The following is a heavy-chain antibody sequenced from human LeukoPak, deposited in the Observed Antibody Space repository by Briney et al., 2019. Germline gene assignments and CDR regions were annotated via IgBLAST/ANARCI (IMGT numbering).Heavy chain of an antibody. V-gene: IGHV3-30-3*01. Sequence: GGSLRLSCAASGFTFSSYAMHWVRQAPGKGLEWVAVITYDGSNKYYADSVKGRFTISRDNSKNTLYLQMNSLRAEDTAVYYCAISSGSYHYFDYWGQGTLVTVSS. CDR1: GFTFSSYA. D-gene: IGHD1-26*01. CDR2: ITYDGSNK. J-gene: IGHJ4*02. CDR3: AISSGSYHYFDY.